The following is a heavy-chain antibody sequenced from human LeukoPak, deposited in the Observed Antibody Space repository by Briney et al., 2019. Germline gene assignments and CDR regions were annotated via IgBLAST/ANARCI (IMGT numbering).Heavy chain of an antibody. CDR1: GFTFSSYS. V-gene: IGHV3-21*01. Sequence: GGSLRLSCAASGFTFSSYSMNWVRQAPGKGLEWVSSVSSSSSYIYYADSVKGRFTISGDNAKNSLYLQMNSLRADDTAVYYCARAPLYYYDSSGYAPYFDYWGQGTLVTVSS. CDR2: VSSSSSYI. D-gene: IGHD3-22*01. J-gene: IGHJ4*02. CDR3: ARAPLYYYDSSGYAPYFDY.